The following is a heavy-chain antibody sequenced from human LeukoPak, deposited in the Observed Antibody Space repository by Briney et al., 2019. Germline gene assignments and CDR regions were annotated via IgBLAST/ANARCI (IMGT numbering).Heavy chain of an antibody. CDR2: IYYSGST. CDR3: ARDSNEHTGV. J-gene: IGHJ4*02. D-gene: IGHD1-14*01. CDR1: GGSISSGGYY. V-gene: IGHV4-31*03. Sequence: SETLSLTCTVSGGSISSGGYYCSWIRQHPGKGLEWIGYIYYSGSTYYNPSLKSRVTISVDTSKNQFSLKLSSVTAADTAVYYCARDSNEHTGVWGQGTLVTVSS.